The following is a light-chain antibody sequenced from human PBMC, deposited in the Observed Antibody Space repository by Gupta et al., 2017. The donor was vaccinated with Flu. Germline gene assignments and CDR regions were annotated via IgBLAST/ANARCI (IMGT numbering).Light chain of an antibody. J-gene: IGKJ3*01. Sequence: DILWPRSPHSLRVSPEGQASISCGSSQSLLPRNGHNYLDWYLQKPGQSPKLLIYLASNRASGVPDRFSGSGSGTDLTLNISRLEAEDFGVYYCLQARKSFFFGPGTKVDIK. CDR1: QSLLPRNGHNY. CDR2: LAS. CDR3: LQARKSFF. V-gene: IGKV2-28*01.